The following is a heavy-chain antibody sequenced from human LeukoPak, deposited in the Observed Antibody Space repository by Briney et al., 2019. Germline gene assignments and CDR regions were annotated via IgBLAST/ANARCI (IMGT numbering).Heavy chain of an antibody. D-gene: IGHD3-10*01. CDR1: GGSISSGGYY. J-gene: IGHJ5*02. Sequence: PSETLSLTCTVSGGSISSGGYYWSWIRQHPGKGLEWIGYIYYSGSTYYNPSLKSRVTISVDASKNQFSLKLSSVTAADTAVYYCVAGVGRYNWFDPWGQGTLVTVSS. CDR3: VAGVGRYNWFDP. CDR2: IYYSGST. V-gene: IGHV4-31*03.